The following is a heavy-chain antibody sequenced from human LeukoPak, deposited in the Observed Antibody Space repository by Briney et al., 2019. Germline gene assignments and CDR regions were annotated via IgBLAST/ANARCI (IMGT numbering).Heavy chain of an antibody. D-gene: IGHD2-8*01. V-gene: IGHV3-23*01. CDR1: GLTFSNYA. CDR3: AKGADRPNGGWADH. Sequence: PGGSLRLSCAASGLTFSNYAMSWVRQAPGKGLEWVSAISGSGGSTYYTDSVKGRFTISRDNSKNTLYLQMNGLRAEDTAVYYCAKGADRPNGGWADHWGQGTLVTVSS. J-gene: IGHJ4*02. CDR2: ISGSGGST.